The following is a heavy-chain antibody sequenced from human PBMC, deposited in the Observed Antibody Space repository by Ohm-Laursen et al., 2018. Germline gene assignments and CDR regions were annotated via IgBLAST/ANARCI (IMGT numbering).Heavy chain of an antibody. J-gene: IGHJ4*02. Sequence: SLRLSCTASGFTLSSYDMNWVRQAPGKGLEWISYISETGSHIYDADSMKGRFTISRDNAKNSLYLQMNSLRAEEDTAVYYCARDLDYWGQGTLVTVSS. V-gene: IGHV3-21*01. CDR1: GFTLSSYD. CDR3: ARDLDY. CDR2: ISETGSHI.